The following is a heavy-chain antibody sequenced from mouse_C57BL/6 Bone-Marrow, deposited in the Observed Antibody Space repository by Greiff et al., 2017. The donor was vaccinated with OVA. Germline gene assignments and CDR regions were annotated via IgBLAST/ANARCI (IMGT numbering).Heavy chain of an antibody. CDR1: GFTFSDYY. CDR2: ISNGGGST. D-gene: IGHD4-1*01. J-gene: IGHJ1*03. V-gene: IGHV5-12*01. Sequence: EVKLVESGGGLVQPGGSLKLSCAASGFTFSDYYMYWVRQTPEKRLEWVAYISNGGGSTYYPDTVKGRFTISRDNAKNTLYLQMSRLKSEDTAMYYCARHRTLANWWYFDVWGTGTTVTVSS. CDR3: ARHRTLANWWYFDV.